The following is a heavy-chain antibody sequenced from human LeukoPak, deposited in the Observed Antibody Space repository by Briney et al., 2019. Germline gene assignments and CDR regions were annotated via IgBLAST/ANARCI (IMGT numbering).Heavy chain of an antibody. CDR1: GFTFSTYW. V-gene: IGHV3-7*01. Sequence: PGGSLRLSCAASGFTFSTYWMSWVRQAPGKGLEWVANIKQDGSEKYYLDSVKGRFTISRDNAKNSLYLQMNSLRAEDTAVYYCARDGYDYVWGSYRPVSVAFDIWGQGTMVTVSS. CDR2: IKQDGSEK. J-gene: IGHJ3*02. CDR3: ARDGYDYVWGSYRPVSVAFDI. D-gene: IGHD3-16*02.